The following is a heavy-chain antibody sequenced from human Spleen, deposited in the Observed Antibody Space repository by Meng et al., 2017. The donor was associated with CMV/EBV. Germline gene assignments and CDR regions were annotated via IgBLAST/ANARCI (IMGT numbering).Heavy chain of an antibody. Sequence: GGSLRLSCAASGFTFSNAWMSWVRQAPGKGLEWVGRIKSKTDGGTTDYAAPVKGRFTISRDDSKNTLYVQMNSLKTEDTAVYYCTTGDCSSTSCPIKWGQGTLVTVSS. D-gene: IGHD2-2*01. CDR1: GFTFSNAW. J-gene: IGHJ4*02. CDR3: TTGDCSSTSCPIK. CDR2: IKSKTDGGTT. V-gene: IGHV3-15*01.